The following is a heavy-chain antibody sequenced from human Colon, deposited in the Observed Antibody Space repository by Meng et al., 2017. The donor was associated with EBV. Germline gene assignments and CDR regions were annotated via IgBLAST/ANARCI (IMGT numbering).Heavy chain of an antibody. CDR1: GGSMSSGNYY. CDR2: IHHSGSA. D-gene: IGHD2-21*01. V-gene: IGHV4-30-4*01. Sequence: QVQLQEAGPGLVEPSQNLSLTFTVSGGSMSSGNYYWSWIRQPPGKGLEWIGYIHHSGSAYYNPSLKSRVSISVDTSKNQFSLNLNSMTAADTAVYYCASFDHIPRRNYFDYWGQGTLVTVSS. CDR3: ASFDHIPRRNYFDY. J-gene: IGHJ4*02.